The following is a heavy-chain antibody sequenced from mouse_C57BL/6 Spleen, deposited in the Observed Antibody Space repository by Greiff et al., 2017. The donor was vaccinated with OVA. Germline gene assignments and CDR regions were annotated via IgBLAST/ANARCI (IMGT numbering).Heavy chain of an antibody. D-gene: IGHD2-4*01. CDR3: ARSGRLRGDYYFDY. Sequence: VHVKQSGPELVKPGASVKISCKASGYSFTGYYMNWVKQSPEKSLEWIGEINPSTGGTTYNQKFKAKATLTVDKSSSTAYMQLKSLTSEDSAVYYCARSGRLRGDYYFDYWGQGTTLTVSS. CDR2: INPSTGGT. CDR1: GYSFTGYY. V-gene: IGHV1-42*01. J-gene: IGHJ2*01.